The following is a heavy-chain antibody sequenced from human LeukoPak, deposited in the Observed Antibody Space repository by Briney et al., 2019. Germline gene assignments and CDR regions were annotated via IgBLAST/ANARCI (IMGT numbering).Heavy chain of an antibody. CDR1: EFSFGSNY. CDR3: ARGPCGYHNT. CDR2: IYSGGST. D-gene: IGHD5-12*01. Sequence: GGSLRLSCAASEFSFGSNYMTWVRQAPGKGVEWVSLIYSGGSTYYADSVKGRFTICRDNSKHTLYLQINSLRAEDTAVYYCARGPCGYHNTGGQGTLVTVSS. J-gene: IGHJ4*02. V-gene: IGHV3-66*01.